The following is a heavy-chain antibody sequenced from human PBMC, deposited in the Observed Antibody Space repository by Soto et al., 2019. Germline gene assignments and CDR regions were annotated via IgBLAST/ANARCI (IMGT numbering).Heavy chain of an antibody. Sequence: SETLSLTCGFSVYSISSGYYWGWVRQPPGKGLEWIGHIYRGGITYYNPSLKSRATISADTSKNQFSLKLSSVTAADTAIYYCARDLGLAVIENVIKYNGMDVWRQGTTVTVSS. D-gene: IGHD3-10*01. V-gene: IGHV4-38-2*02. J-gene: IGHJ6*02. CDR3: ARDLGLAVIENVIKYNGMDV. CDR2: IYRGGIT. CDR1: VYSISSGYY.